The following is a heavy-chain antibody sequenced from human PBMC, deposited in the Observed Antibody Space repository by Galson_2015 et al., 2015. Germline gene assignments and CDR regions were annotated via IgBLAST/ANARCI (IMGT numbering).Heavy chain of an antibody. CDR1: GYTFTSYD. J-gene: IGHJ4*02. CDR3: ARGRTVTTDLFDY. Sequence: SVKVSCKASGYTFTSYDINWVRQATGQGLEWMGWMNPNSGNTGYAQKFQGRVTMTRNTSISTAYMELSSLRSEDTAVYYCARGRTVTTDLFDYWGQGTLVTVSS. D-gene: IGHD4-17*01. CDR2: MNPNSGNT. V-gene: IGHV1-8*01.